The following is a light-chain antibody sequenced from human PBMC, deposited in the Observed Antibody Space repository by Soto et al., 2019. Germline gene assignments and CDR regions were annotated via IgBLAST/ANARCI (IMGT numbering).Light chain of an antibody. J-gene: IGKJ4*01. CDR3: QHTYRTLLT. CDR2: ATS. Sequence: DIQMTQFPLSLSASVGDRVTITCRASQTIRSHLNWYQQKPGEAPKIVIYATSTLQSGVPSRFSGSVSGKDLIRTISSLQPEDFGTYYCQHTYRTLLTVGGGTKVDIK. V-gene: IGKV1-39*01. CDR1: QTIRSH.